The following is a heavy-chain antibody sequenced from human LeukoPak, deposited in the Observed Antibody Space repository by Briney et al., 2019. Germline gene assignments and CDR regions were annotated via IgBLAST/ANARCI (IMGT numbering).Heavy chain of an antibody. Sequence: ASVTVSCKASGYTFTNYGISWVRQAPGQGLEWMGLISAYNDNKNYTQNLQGRVTMTTDTSTGTAYMELRSLRSDDTAVYYCARDGGRSRLKLYMDVWGKGTTVTVSS. CDR2: ISAYNDNK. V-gene: IGHV1-18*01. CDR1: GYTFTNYG. D-gene: IGHD2-8*01. J-gene: IGHJ6*03. CDR3: ARDGGRSRLKLYMDV.